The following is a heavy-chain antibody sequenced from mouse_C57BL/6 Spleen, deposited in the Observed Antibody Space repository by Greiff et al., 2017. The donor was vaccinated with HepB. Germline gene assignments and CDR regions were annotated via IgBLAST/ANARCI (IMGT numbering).Heavy chain of an antibody. V-gene: IGHV14-4*01. Sequence: EVQGVESGAELVRPGASVKLSCTASGFNIKDDYMHWVKQRPEQGLEWIGWIDPENGDTEYASKFQGKATITADTSSNTAYLQLSSLTSEDTAVYYCTTRTTAYWGQGTTLTVSS. CDR3: TTRTTAY. CDR2: IDPENGDT. J-gene: IGHJ2*01. CDR1: GFNIKDDY. D-gene: IGHD1-2*01.